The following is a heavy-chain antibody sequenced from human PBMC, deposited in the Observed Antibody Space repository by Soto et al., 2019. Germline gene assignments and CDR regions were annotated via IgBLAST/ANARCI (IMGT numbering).Heavy chain of an antibody. V-gene: IGHV1-46*01. Sequence: ASVKVSCKASGYLFTAYSMHWVRLAPGQGLEWMGVVNPSGGRTKYAQNFQGRVAMTRDTSTTTIYMELSSLRSEDTAIYYCAREENCSGGTCYSEYFHRWGQGTLVTVSS. J-gene: IGHJ1*01. CDR2: VNPSGGRT. D-gene: IGHD2-15*01. CDR1: GYLFTAYS. CDR3: AREENCSGGTCYSEYFHR.